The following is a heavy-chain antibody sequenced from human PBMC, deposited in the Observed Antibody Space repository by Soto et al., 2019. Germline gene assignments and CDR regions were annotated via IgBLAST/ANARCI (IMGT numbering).Heavy chain of an antibody. D-gene: IGHD2-21*02. CDR1: GITFNSYW. CDR2: IKQDGSEK. V-gene: IGHV3-7*01. Sequence: LRLSCALSGITFNSYWMTWVRQAPWKGLEWVANIKQDGSEKYYVDSVKGRFTISRDNAKNSLYLQMNSLRVEETALYYCARAGHSLVVTGIFLQMDLEEWGEGTLFIVS. CDR3: ARAGHSLVVTGIFLQMDLEE. J-gene: IGHJ4*02.